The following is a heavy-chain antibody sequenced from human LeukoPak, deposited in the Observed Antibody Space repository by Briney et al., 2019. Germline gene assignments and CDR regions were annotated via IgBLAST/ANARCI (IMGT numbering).Heavy chain of an antibody. J-gene: IGHJ4*02. V-gene: IGHV3-74*01. D-gene: IGHD4-17*01. Sequence: GGSLRLSCAASGFTFTDYWMHWVRQAPGKGPVWVSRVDHDGSGTAYADSVTGRFTISRDNAKNTVYLQMNSLRADDTAVYYCATDLGWGQGTLVTVSS. CDR1: GFTFTDYW. CDR2: VDHDGSGT. CDR3: ATDLG.